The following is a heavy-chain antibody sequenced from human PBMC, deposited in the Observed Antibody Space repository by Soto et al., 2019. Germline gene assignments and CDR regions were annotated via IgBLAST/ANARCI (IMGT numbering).Heavy chain of an antibody. CDR3: ARQIYDSDTGPNFQYYFDS. J-gene: IGHJ4*02. D-gene: IGHD3-22*01. CDR2: MDPSDSQT. Sequence: GASLKISCKGSGYSFAGYWITWVRQQPGKGLEWMGRMDPSDSQTYYSPSFRGHVTISVTKSTTTVFLQWSSLRASDTAMYYCARQIYDSDTGPNFQYYFDSWGQGTPVTVSS. V-gene: IGHV5-10-1*01. CDR1: GYSFAGYW.